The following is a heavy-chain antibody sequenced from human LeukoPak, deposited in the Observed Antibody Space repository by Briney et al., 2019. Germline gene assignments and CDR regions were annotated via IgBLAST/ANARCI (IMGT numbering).Heavy chain of an antibody. J-gene: IGHJ6*02. CDR3: AKPHYYDSSGYYYYYGMDV. CDR1: GFTFSSYG. V-gene: IGHV3-30*02. Sequence: GGSLRLSCAASGFTFSSYGMHWVRQAPGKGLEWVAVIWYDGSNKYYADSVKGRFTISRDNSKNTLYLQMNSLRAEDTAVYYCAKPHYYDSSGYYYYYGMDVWGQGTTVTVSS. CDR2: IWYDGSNK. D-gene: IGHD3-22*01.